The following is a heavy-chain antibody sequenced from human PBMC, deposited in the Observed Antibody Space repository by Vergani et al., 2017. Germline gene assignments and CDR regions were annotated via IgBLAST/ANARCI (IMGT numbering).Heavy chain of an antibody. CDR3: ARVFRRDGYNPGYYYYYGMDV. CDR2: INPNSGGT. CDR1: GYTFTGYY. D-gene: IGHD5-24*01. V-gene: IGHV1-2*02. Sequence: QVQLVQSGAEVKKPGASVKVSCKASGYTFTGYYMHWVRQAPGQGLEWMGWINPNSGGTNYAQKFQGRVTMTRDTSTSTVYMELSSLRSEDTAVYYCARVFRRDGYNPGYYYYYGMDVWGQGTTVTVSS. J-gene: IGHJ6*02.